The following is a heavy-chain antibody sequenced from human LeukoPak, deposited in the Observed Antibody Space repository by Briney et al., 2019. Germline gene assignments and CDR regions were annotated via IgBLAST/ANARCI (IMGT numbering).Heavy chain of an antibody. V-gene: IGHV3-30*03. D-gene: IGHD5-18*01. Sequence: GGSLRLSCAASGFTFSSYGMHWVRQAPGKGLEWVAVISYDGSNKYYADSVKGRFTIPRDNSKNTLYLQMNSLRAEDTAVYYCASYSTLDYWGQGTLVTVSS. J-gene: IGHJ4*02. CDR2: ISYDGSNK. CDR3: ASYSTLDY. CDR1: GFTFSSYG.